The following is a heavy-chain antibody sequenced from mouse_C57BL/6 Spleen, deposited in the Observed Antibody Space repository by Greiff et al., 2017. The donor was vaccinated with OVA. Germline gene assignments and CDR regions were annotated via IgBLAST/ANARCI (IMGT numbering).Heavy chain of an antibody. Sequence: QVQLQQPGAELVRPGSSVKLSCKASGYTFTSYWMDWVKQRPGQGLEWIGNIYPSDSETHYNQKFKDKATLTVDKSSSTAYMQLSSLTSEDSAVYYCARNRGLRRNYYAMDYWGQGPSVTVSS. CDR2: IYPSDSET. V-gene: IGHV1-61*01. CDR3: ARNRGLRRNYYAMDY. CDR1: GYTFTSYW. D-gene: IGHD2-2*01. J-gene: IGHJ4*01.